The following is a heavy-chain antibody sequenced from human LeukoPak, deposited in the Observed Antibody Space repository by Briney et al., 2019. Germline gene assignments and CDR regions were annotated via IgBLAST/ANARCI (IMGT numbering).Heavy chain of an antibody. CDR3: AKPIRYFDRPRSKNP. Sequence: GGSLRLSCAASGFTFSSYAMSWVRQAPGKGLEWVSAISGSGGSTYYADSVKGRFTISRDNSKNTLYLQMNSLRAEDTAVYYCAKPIRYFDRPRSKNPWGQGTLVTVSS. J-gene: IGHJ5*02. V-gene: IGHV3-23*01. CDR2: ISGSGGST. D-gene: IGHD3-9*01. CDR1: GFTFSSYA.